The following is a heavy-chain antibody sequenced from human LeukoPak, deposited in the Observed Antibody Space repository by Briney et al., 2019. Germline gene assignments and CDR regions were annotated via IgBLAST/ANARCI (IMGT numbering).Heavy chain of an antibody. V-gene: IGHV3-30-3*01. CDR3: ARGIQPGPPP. Sequence: PGGSPRLSCAASGFTFSSYAMHWVRQAPGKGLEWVAVISYDGSNKYYADSVKGRFTISRDNSKNTLYLQMNSLRAEDTAVYYCARGIQPGPPPWGQGTLVTVSS. CDR2: ISYDGSNK. D-gene: IGHD5-18*01. J-gene: IGHJ5*02. CDR1: GFTFSSYA.